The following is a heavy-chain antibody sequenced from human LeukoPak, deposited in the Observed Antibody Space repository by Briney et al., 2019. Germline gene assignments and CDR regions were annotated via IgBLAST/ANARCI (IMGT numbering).Heavy chain of an antibody. CDR2: ISPHNGNT. CDR3: ARDNSWTDDGDAFDI. J-gene: IGHJ3*02. D-gene: IGHD1-1*01. CDR1: GYTFTSYG. Sequence: ASVNVSCKASGYTFTSYGISWVRQAPGQGREWRGGISPHNGNTNYAQKLPGRVTMTTATSTSTAYMELRSLRSDDTAVYSCARDNSWTDDGDAFDIWGQGTMVTVSS. V-gene: IGHV1-18*01.